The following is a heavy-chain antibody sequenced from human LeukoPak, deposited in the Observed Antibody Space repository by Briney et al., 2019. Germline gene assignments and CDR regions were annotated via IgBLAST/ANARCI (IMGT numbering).Heavy chain of an antibody. CDR1: GFAFDEYT. CDR3: ARTSGIAAAGTWGPWDY. J-gene: IGHJ4*02. Sequence: GGSLRLSCVASGFAFDEYTFNWVRQAPGKGLEWVSLMSWNGHSRYYADSVKGRFTISRDNAKNSLYLQMNSLRAEDTAVYYCARTSGIAAAGTWGPWDYWGQGTLVTVSS. V-gene: IGHV3-43*01. D-gene: IGHD6-13*01. CDR2: MSWNGHSR.